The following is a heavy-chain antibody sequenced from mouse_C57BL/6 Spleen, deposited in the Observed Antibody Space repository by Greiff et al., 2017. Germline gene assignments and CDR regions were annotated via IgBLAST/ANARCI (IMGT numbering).Heavy chain of an antibody. CDR2: ILPGSGST. CDR1: GYTFTGYW. J-gene: IGHJ2*01. V-gene: IGHV1-9*01. Sequence: VQLQQSGAELMKPGASVKLSCKATGYTFTGYWIEWVKQRPGHGLEWIGEILPGSGSTNYNAKFKGKATFTADTSSNTAYMQLSSLTTEDSAIYYCARWVSTVVARNYWGQGTTLTVSS. D-gene: IGHD1-1*01. CDR3: ARWVSTVVARNY.